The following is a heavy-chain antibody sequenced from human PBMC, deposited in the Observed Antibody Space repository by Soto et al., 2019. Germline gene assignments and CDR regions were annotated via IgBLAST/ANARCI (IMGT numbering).Heavy chain of an antibody. D-gene: IGHD2-2*01. CDR3: AKGHIVVVPAAKTYNWFDP. CDR1: GFTFSSYA. J-gene: IGHJ5*02. CDR2: ISGSGGST. Sequence: EVQLLESGGGLVQPGGSLRLSCAASGFTFSSYAMSWVRQAPGKGLEWVSAISGSGGSTYYADSVKGRFTISRDNSKNTLYLQVNSLRAEDTAVYYCAKGHIVVVPAAKTYNWFDPWGQGTLVTVSS. V-gene: IGHV3-23*01.